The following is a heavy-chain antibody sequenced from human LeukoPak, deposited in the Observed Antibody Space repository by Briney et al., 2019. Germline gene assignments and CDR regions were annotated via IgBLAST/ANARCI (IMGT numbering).Heavy chain of an antibody. D-gene: IGHD2-21*02. Sequence: QAGGSLRLSCAASGFTFSSYAMSWVRQAPGKGLEWVSAISGSGGSTYYADSVKGRFTISRDNSKNTLYLQMNSLRAEDTAVYYCAKVRPQRYSIVVVTEFDYWGQGTLVTVSS. V-gene: IGHV3-23*01. CDR2: ISGSGGST. CDR3: AKVRPQRYSIVVVTEFDY. CDR1: GFTFSSYA. J-gene: IGHJ4*02.